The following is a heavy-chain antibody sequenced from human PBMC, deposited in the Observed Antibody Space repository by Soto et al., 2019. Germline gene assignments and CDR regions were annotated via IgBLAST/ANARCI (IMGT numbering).Heavy chain of an antibody. Sequence: GGSLRLSCAASGFTFSSYAMSWVRQAPGKGLEWVSAISGSGGSTYYADSVKGRFTISRDNSKNTLYLQMNSLRAEDTAVYYCATSSSSGYDSPFDYWGQGTLVTVSS. CDR1: GFTFSSYA. J-gene: IGHJ4*02. CDR2: ISGSGGST. V-gene: IGHV3-23*01. CDR3: ATSSSSGYDSPFDY. D-gene: IGHD5-12*01.